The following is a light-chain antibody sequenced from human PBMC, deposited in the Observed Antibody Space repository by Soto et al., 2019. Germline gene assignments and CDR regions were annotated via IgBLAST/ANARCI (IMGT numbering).Light chain of an antibody. V-gene: IGLV1-40*01. J-gene: IGLJ1*01. Sequence: QSVLTQPPSVSGAPGQRVTISCTGSSSNIGAGYDVHWYQQLPGTAPKLLIYGNSNRPSGVPDRFSGSKSGTSASLAITGLHAEDDADYYCQSYDSSLSYVLGTGTKVTVL. CDR2: GNS. CDR1: SSNIGAGYD. CDR3: QSYDSSLSYV.